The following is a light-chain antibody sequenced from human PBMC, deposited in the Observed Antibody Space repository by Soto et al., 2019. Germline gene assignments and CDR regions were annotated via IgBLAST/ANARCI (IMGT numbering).Light chain of an antibody. J-gene: IGKJ5*01. V-gene: IGKV3-11*01. CDR2: DAS. CDR1: QSVSKW. CDR3: QQRHMWPIT. Sequence: DIVLTQSPATLSLSPGERATLSCRASQSVSKWLVWYQQKPGQAPRLLIYDASTRASDIPARFSGSGSGTDFTLTISSLEPEDSAVYYCQQRHMWPITFGQGTRLEIK.